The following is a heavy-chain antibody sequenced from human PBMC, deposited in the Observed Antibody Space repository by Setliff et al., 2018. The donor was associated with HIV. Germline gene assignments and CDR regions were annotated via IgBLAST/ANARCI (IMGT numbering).Heavy chain of an antibody. V-gene: IGHV1-2*06. CDR3: ARGKGVGGVIITGGLDV. CDR1: GYTFTGYY. D-gene: IGHD3-10*01. CDR2: INPNSGGT. Sequence: ASVKVSCKASGYTFTGYYMHWVRQAPGQGLEWMGRINPNSGGTNYAQKFHGRVTMTRDTSISTAYMELSSLTSEDTAVYYCARGKGVGGVIITGGLDVWGKGTTVTVSS. J-gene: IGHJ6*04.